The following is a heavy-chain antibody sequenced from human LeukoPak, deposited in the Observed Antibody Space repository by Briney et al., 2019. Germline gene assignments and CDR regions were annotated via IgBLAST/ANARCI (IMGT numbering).Heavy chain of an antibody. D-gene: IGHD3-22*01. CDR1: RFSISSYW. CDR3: AGESVAVPAYY. V-gene: IGHV3-7*01. CDR2: IKQDGSEI. J-gene: IGHJ4*02. Sequence: GGSLTLSSVGSRFSISSYWMSWLRQAPGQGLEWVANIKQDGSEIYYLDSVKGRFTSSRDNAKNSLYLQMNGLRVEDTAVYYCAGESVAVPAYYWGQGTLVTVSS.